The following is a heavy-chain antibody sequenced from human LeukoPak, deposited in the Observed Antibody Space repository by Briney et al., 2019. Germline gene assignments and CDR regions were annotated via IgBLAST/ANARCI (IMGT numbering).Heavy chain of an antibody. Sequence: SETLSLTCTVSGGSISSYYWSWIRQPPGKGLEWIGYIYYSGSTNYNPSLKSRVTISVDTSKNQFSLKLSSVTAADAAVYYCARARVSTFDYWGQGSLVTVSS. CDR3: ARARVSTFDY. J-gene: IGHJ4*02. CDR1: GGSISSYY. CDR2: IYYSGST. D-gene: IGHD2-2*01. V-gene: IGHV4-59*01.